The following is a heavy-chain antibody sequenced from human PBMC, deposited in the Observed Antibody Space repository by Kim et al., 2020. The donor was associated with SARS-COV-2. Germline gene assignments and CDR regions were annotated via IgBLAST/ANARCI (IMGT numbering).Heavy chain of an antibody. Sequence: NPPLKSRVTISVDTSKNQFSLKLSSVTAADTAVYYCARGGIYYYYYYMDVWGKGTTVTVSS. J-gene: IGHJ6*03. D-gene: IGHD3-10*01. CDR3: ARGGIYYYYYYMDV. V-gene: IGHV4-59*09.